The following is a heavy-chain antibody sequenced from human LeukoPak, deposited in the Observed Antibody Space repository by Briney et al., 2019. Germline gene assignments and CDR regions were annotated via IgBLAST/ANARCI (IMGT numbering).Heavy chain of an antibody. Sequence: GGSLRLSCAASGFTFSDYYMSWVRRAPGKGLEWVSYISHSGNTIREADSVRGRFIISRDNAQNSLYLQMNSLRAEDTAVYYCARYRVITNDYFDYWGQGTLVTVSS. CDR1: GFTFSDYY. J-gene: IGHJ4*02. CDR3: ARYRVITNDYFDY. D-gene: IGHD3-16*01. CDR2: ISHSGNTI. V-gene: IGHV3-11*01.